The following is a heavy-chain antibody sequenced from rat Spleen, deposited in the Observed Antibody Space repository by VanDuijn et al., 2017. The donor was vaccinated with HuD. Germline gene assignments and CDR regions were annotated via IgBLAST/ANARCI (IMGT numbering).Heavy chain of an antibody. Sequence: EVQLVESGGGLVQPGRSLKLSCVASGFTFNNYWMTWIRQAPKKGLEWVASITYEGTSTYYGNSVKGRFTISRDNTKSTLYLQMNSLRSEDTASYYCARRLWAQGGFDYWGQGVMVTVSS. D-gene: IGHD1-7*01. J-gene: IGHJ2*01. CDR3: ARRLWAQGGFDY. CDR2: ITYEGTST. CDR1: GFTFNNYW. V-gene: IGHV5-31*01.